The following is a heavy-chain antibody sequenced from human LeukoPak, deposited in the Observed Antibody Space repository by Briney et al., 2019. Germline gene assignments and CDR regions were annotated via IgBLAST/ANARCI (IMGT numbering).Heavy chain of an antibody. D-gene: IGHD3-10*01. Sequence: SVKGRFTISRDNAKNSLYLQMNSLRAEDTAVYYCARGGRGFQGALDYWGQGTLVTVSS. V-gene: IGHV3-11*06. CDR3: ARGGRGFQGALDY. J-gene: IGHJ4*02.